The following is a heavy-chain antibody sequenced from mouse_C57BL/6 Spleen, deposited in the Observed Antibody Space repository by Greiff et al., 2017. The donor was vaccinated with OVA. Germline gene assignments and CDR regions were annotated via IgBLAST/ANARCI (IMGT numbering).Heavy chain of an antibody. CDR1: GFSLTSYG. CDR2: IWSGGST. J-gene: IGHJ4*01. D-gene: IGHD2-5*01. CDR3: AKSSNFGYAMDY. V-gene: IGHV2-4*01. Sequence: VKLQESGPGLVQPSQSLSITCTVSGFSLTSYGVHWVRQPPGQGLEWLGVIWSGGSTDKNDAFITRLGISKDTSKSQVFFKMNSLQADDTAIYYCAKSSNFGYAMDYWGQGTSVTVSS.